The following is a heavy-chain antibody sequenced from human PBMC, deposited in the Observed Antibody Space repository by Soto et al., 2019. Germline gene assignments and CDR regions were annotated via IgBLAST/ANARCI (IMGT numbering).Heavy chain of an antibody. CDR3: ASSVLYYYDSSGYPRDAFDI. J-gene: IGHJ3*02. Sequence: GESLKISCRVSGYDFTKYWIGWVRQMPGKGLEWLGIIYPGDSDTRYSPSFQGQVTISADKSISTAYLQWSSLKASDTAMYYCASSVLYYYDSSGYPRDAFDIWGQGPMVTLSS. CDR2: IYPGDSDT. D-gene: IGHD3-22*01. CDR1: GYDFTKYW. V-gene: IGHV5-51*01.